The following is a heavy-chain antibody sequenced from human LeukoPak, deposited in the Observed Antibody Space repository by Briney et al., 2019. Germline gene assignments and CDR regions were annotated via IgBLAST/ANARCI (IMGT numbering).Heavy chain of an antibody. Sequence: NPSETLSLTCTVSGGSISSYYWSWIRQPPGKGPEWIGYIHYTGTTNYNPSLKSRVTTSVGTSKSQFSLKLTSVTAADTAVYYCARHSVTYYDFDYWGQGTLVTVSS. CDR2: IHYTGTT. D-gene: IGHD1-26*01. J-gene: IGHJ4*02. V-gene: IGHV4-59*08. CDR1: GGSISSYY. CDR3: ARHSVTYYDFDY.